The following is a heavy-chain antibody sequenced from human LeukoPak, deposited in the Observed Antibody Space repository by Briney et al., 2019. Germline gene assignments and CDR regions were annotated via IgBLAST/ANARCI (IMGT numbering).Heavy chain of an antibody. V-gene: IGHV4-31*03. D-gene: IGHD1-26*01. CDR3: ARVERYHEYFQH. CDR2: IYYSGST. J-gene: IGHJ1*01. CDR1: GVSIRSAVYS. Sequence: SQTLSLTCTVSGVSIRSAVYSWRWVRQQAGKGLEWIGSIYYSGSTSSHQCRKSRLTKSENRTKNKFSLNLTSVTAADTAVYYCARVERYHEYFQHWGQGTLVTVSS.